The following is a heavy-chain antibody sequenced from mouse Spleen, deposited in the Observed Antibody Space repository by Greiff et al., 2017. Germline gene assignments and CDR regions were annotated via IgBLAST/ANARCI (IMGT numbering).Heavy chain of an antibody. CDR2: IYPGDGDT. CDR3: AREGGWGYFDY. Sequence: VQLQQSGPELVKPGASVKISCKASGYAFSSSWMNWVKQRPGQGLEWIGRIYPGDGDTNYNGKFKGKATLTADKSSSTAYMQLSSLTSVDSAVYFCAREGGWGYFDYWGQGTTLTVSS. CDR1: GYAFSSSW. V-gene: IGHV1-82*01. J-gene: IGHJ2*01.